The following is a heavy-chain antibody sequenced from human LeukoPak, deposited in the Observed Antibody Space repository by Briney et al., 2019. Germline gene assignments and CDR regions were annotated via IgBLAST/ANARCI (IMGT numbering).Heavy chain of an antibody. V-gene: IGHV3-48*01. D-gene: IGHD3-3*01. CDR3: ARGGKFWSGYYIGPIDAFDI. CDR2: ISSSSSTI. Sequence: QSGGSLRLSCAASGFTFSGYSMNWVRQAPGKGLEWVSYISSSSSTIYYADSVKGRFTISRDNAKNSLYLQMNSLRAEDTAVYYCARGGKFWSGYYIGPIDAFDIWGQGTMVTVSS. J-gene: IGHJ3*02. CDR1: GFTFSGYS.